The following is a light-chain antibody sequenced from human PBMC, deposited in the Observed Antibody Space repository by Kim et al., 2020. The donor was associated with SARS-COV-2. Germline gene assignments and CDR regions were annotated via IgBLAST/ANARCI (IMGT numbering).Light chain of an antibody. CDR2: LAS. CDR1: QSLLYSSDNKNY. CDR3: QQYLRTPRT. Sequence: DSVMIQSPDSLAVSLGERATINCKSSQSLLYSSDNKNYLAWYQQKPGQPPKLLFSLASTRESGVPDRFSGSGSGTDFTLTISGLQAEDVAVYYCQQYLRTPRTFGQGTKVDIK. J-gene: IGKJ1*01. V-gene: IGKV4-1*01.